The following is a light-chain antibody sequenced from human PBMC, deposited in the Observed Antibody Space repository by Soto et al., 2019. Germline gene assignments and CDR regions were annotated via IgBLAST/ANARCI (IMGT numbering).Light chain of an antibody. CDR1: QSISYW. V-gene: IGKV1-5*01. CDR2: AAS. CDR3: QHYNSYSEA. Sequence: DIQMTQSPSSLCASVGNSVTITCRASQSISYWLAWYQQKPGNAPKLLIYAASSLESGVPSRFSGSGSGTEFTLTISSLQPDDFATYYCQHYNSYSEAFGQGTKVDIK. J-gene: IGKJ1*01.